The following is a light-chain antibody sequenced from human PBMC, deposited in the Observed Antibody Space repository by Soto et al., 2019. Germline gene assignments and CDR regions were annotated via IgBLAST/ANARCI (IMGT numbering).Light chain of an antibody. J-gene: IGKJ1*01. Sequence: EIVLTQSPGTLSLSPGERATLSFRSSQTVRNNYLAWYQQKPGQAPRLLVYGASTRATGIPARFSGSGSGTEFTLTISSLQSEDFAAYYCQQYNNWPPVTFGQGTKVDIK. V-gene: IGKV3-15*01. CDR3: QQYNNWPPVT. CDR2: GAS. CDR1: QTVRNN.